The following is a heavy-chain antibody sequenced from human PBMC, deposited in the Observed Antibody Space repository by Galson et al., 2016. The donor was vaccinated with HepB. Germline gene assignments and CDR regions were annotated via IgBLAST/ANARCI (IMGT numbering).Heavy chain of an antibody. Sequence: TLSLTCTVSGGSISGGGDHWTWIRQHPGRGLEWIGYIYDSGTTSYNPSLKSRITISLDMSKSQFSLKLTSVTAADTAVYYCASVVVTPIGGNAFDIWGQGTMVTVSS. CDR3: ASVVVTPIGGNAFDI. J-gene: IGHJ3*02. D-gene: IGHD2-21*02. CDR1: GGSISGGGDH. V-gene: IGHV4-31*03. CDR2: IYDSGTT.